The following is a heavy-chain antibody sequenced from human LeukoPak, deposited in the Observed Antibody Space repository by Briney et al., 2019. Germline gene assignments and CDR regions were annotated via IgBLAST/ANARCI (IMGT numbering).Heavy chain of an antibody. CDR3: ARGGRYFDWLLPGALDY. CDR2: ISYDGSNK. CDR1: GFTFSSYA. V-gene: IGHV3-30*04. J-gene: IGHJ4*02. Sequence: GGSLRLSCAASGFTFSSYAMHWVRQAPGKGLEWVAVISYDGSNKYYADSVKGRFTISRDNAKNSLYLQMNSLRAEDTAVYYCARGGRYFDWLLPGALDYWGQGTLVTVSS. D-gene: IGHD3-9*01.